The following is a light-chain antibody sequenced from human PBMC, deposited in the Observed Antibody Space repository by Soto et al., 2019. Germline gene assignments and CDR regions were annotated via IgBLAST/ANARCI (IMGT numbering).Light chain of an antibody. Sequence: QTVVTQEPSLTVSPGGTVTLTCASSTGPVTSDYYPNWFQQKPGQAPRALIYSTTKKHSWTPARFSGSLLGGKAALTLSGVQHDEEADYYCLLYYGAAVVFGGGTKLTVL. CDR3: LLYYGAAVV. CDR1: TGPVTSDYY. CDR2: STT. J-gene: IGLJ2*01. V-gene: IGLV7-43*01.